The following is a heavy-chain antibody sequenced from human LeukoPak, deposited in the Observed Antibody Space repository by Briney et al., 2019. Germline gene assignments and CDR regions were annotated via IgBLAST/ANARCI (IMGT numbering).Heavy chain of an antibody. CDR1: GFTFDDYA. D-gene: IGHD6-13*01. J-gene: IGHJ4*02. Sequence: GGSLRLSCGASGFTFDDYAMHWVRQVPGKGLEWVSGITWNSGSIGYGDSVKGRFTISRDNAKNSLYLQMNSLRAEDTALYYCAKDITRSNWYAFDYWGQGTLVTVSS. V-gene: IGHV3-9*01. CDR3: AKDITRSNWYAFDY. CDR2: ITWNSGSI.